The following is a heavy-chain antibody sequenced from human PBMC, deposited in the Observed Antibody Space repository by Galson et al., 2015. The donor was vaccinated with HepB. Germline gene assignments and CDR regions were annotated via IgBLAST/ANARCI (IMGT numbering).Heavy chain of an antibody. V-gene: IGHV3-30*04. CDR3: ARGVRRYFDLLSQKSYYLYTIDV. D-gene: IGHD3-9*01. CDR1: GFTFDTYT. J-gene: IGHJ6*02. Sequence: SLRLSCAASGFTFDTYTMHWVRQAPGKGLEWVAVLSNDGGKKFYADSVKGRFTISGDKSKNTLYLQLSSLGTEDTAVYYCARGVRRYFDLLSQKSYYLYTIDVWGQGTTVRVSS. CDR2: LSNDGGKK.